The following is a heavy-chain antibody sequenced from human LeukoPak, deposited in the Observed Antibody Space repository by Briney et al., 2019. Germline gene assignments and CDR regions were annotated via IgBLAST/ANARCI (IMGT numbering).Heavy chain of an antibody. D-gene: IGHD1-26*01. Sequence: PSETLSLTCAVYGGSFSGYYWSWIRQPPGKGLEWIGEINHSGSTNYNPSLKSRVTISVDTSKNQFSLKLSSVTAADTAVYYCARASSTRPAPFDYWGQGTLVTVSS. J-gene: IGHJ4*02. V-gene: IGHV4-34*01. CDR1: GGSFSGYY. CDR2: INHSGST. CDR3: ARASSTRPAPFDY.